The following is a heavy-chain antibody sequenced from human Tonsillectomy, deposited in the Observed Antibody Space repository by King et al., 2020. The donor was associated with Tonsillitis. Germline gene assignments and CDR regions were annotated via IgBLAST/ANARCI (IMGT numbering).Heavy chain of an antibody. D-gene: IGHD3-10*01. J-gene: IGHJ6*03. CDR3: VRDEGLFFPGFDTKYYHMDI. V-gene: IGHV1-18*03. Sequence: QVQLVQSGVEVRKPGASVKVSCKASGYTFANYGISWVRQAPGQGLEWVGWISGYGGETSYAHDVQGRVTMTAETSTKTDYMELRSLTSDDMAVYYCVRDEGLFFPGFDTKYYHMDIWGNEPTDTVS. CDR2: ISGYGGET. CDR1: GYTFANYG.